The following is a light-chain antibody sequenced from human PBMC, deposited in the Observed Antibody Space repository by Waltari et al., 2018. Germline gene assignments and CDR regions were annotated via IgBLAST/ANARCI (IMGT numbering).Light chain of an antibody. CDR2: RAN. V-gene: IGLV1-44*01. J-gene: IGLJ3*02. Sequence: QSVLTQPPSASATPGQRVTISCSGSSSNIGIHTVNWYQQLPGTAPTLIISRANQRPSGVPDRFSGSKSGTSASLAISGLQSEDEADYYCAAWDDSLNGVFGGGTKLTVL. CDR1: SSNIGIHT. CDR3: AAWDDSLNGV.